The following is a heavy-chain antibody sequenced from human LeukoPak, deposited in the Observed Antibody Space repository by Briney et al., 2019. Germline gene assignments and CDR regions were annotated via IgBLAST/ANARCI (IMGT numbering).Heavy chain of an antibody. CDR1: GVSISSYY. J-gene: IGHJ4*02. Sequence: SETLSLTCTVSGVSISSYYWSWIRQPPGKGLEWIGYIYYSGSTNYNPSLKSRVTISVDTSKNQFSLKLSSVTAADTAVYYCARESGYDRDFDYWGQGTLVTVSS. CDR3: ARESGYDRDFDY. V-gene: IGHV4-59*01. D-gene: IGHD5-12*01. CDR2: IYYSGST.